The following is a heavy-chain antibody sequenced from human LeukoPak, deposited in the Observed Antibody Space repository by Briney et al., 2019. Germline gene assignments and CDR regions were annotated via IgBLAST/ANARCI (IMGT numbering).Heavy chain of an antibody. J-gene: IGHJ4*02. V-gene: IGHV3-11*06. CDR3: AGTFGIAVAGPGDY. CDR2: ISRSSSYT. CDR1: GFTFSDYY. D-gene: IGHD6-19*01. Sequence: GGSLRLSCAASGFTFSDYYMTWIRQAPGKGLEWISYISRSSSYTYYADSVKGRFTISRDNAKNSLYLQMNSLRVEDTAVYYCAGTFGIAVAGPGDYWGQGTLVTVSS.